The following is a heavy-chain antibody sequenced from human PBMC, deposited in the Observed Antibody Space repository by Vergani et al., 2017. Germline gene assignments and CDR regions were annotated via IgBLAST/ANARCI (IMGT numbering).Heavy chain of an antibody. CDR2: VYYTGST. CDR1: GGSISSGGYS. J-gene: IGHJ4*02. Sequence: QLQLQESGSGLVKPSQTLSLTCAVSGGSISSGGYSWSWIRQPPGKGLEWIGYVYYTGSTTYNPSLKSRVTISVDTSNNQFSLRMTSLTAADTAIYYCARIGPYFHDSRIDYWGQGRLVTVSS. V-gene: IGHV4-30-2*01. D-gene: IGHD3-22*01. CDR3: ARIGPYFHDSRIDY.